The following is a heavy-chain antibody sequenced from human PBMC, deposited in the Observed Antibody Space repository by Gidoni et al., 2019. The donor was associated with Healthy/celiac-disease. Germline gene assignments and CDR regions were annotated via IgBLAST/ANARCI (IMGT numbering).Heavy chain of an antibody. D-gene: IGHD3-3*01. Sequence: EVQLVESGGGLVKPGRSLRLSCTASDFTFGDYARRWFRPAPGQGLEWVGFIRSKAYGGTTEYAASVKGRFTISRDDSKSIAYLQMNSLKTEDTAVYYCTRDVHFGGKGVDYWGQGTLVTVSS. J-gene: IGHJ4*02. V-gene: IGHV3-49*05. CDR2: IRSKAYGGTT. CDR1: DFTFGDYA. CDR3: TRDVHFGGKGVDY.